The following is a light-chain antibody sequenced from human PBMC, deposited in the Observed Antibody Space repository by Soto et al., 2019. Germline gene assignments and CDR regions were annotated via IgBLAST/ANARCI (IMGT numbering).Light chain of an antibody. J-gene: IGKJ1*01. V-gene: IGKV3-15*01. CDR1: QSVSSN. CDR3: QQYGSSPTWT. Sequence: ILMTQSPATLSVSPGERATLSCRASQSVSSNLVWYQQKPGQAPRLLSYGASTRATGIPASFSGSGSGTEFTLTISRLETEDFAVYYCQQYGSSPTWTFGQGTKVDIK. CDR2: GAS.